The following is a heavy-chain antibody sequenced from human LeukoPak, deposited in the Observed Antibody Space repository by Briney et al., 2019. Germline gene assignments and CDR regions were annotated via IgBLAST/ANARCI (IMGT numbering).Heavy chain of an antibody. CDR3: ARVRPYSSGWYYFDY. D-gene: IGHD6-19*01. J-gene: IGHJ4*02. Sequence: GGSLRLSCAASEFTFSSYGMHWVRQAPGKGLEWVAVIWYDGSNKYYADSVKGRFTISRDNSKNTLYLQMNSLRAEDTAVYYCARVRPYSSGWYYFDYWGQGTLVTVSS. CDR1: EFTFSSYG. CDR2: IWYDGSNK. V-gene: IGHV3-33*01.